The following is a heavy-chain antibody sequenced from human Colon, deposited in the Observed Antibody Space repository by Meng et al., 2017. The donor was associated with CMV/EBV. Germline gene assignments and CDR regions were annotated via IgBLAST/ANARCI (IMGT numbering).Heavy chain of an antibody. J-gene: IGHJ4*02. Sequence: GESLKISCAASGFTFSHYSMNWVRQAPGKGLEWISYISSSTYTTYYLDSVKGRFTISRDNAKNSLYLQMNSLGAEDTAVYYCARASIPDTGMGLDNWGQGTLVTVSS. V-gene: IGHV3-48*04. CDR3: ARASIPDTGMGLDN. CDR1: GFTFSHYS. CDR2: ISSSTYTT. D-gene: IGHD2-8*02.